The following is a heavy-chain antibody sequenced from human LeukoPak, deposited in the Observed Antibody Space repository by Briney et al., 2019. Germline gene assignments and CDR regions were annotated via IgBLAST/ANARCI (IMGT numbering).Heavy chain of an antibody. CDR1: GFTFSSYD. Sequence: SGGSLRLSCAASGFTFSSYDMNWVRQAPGKGLEWVSAISRSGGITYYADSVKGRFTISRDNSKNTLYLQMNSLRAEDTAVYYCAKPGGYYDSSGYFDYWGQGTLVTVSS. V-gene: IGHV3-23*01. CDR2: ISRSGGIT. D-gene: IGHD3-22*01. J-gene: IGHJ4*02. CDR3: AKPGGYYDSSGYFDY.